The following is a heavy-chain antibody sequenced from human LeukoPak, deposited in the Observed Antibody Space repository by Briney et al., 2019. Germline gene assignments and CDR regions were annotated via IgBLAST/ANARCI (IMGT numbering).Heavy chain of an antibody. CDR1: GFSLSTTGKR. J-gene: IGHJ4*02. CDR3: ARLYSGSDIDY. D-gene: IGHD5-12*01. Sequence: SGPALVKPTQTLTLTCTFSGFSLSTTGKRVSWIRQPLGNALEWLARIDWDDDKFYSTSLKTRLTISKDTSKNQVVLTMTNMDPVDTATYYCARLYSGSDIDYWGQGTLVTVSS. V-gene: IGHV2-70*04. CDR2: IDWDDDK.